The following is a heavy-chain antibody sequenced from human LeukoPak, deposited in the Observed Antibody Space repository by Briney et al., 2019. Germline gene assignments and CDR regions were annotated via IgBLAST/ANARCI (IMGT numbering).Heavy chain of an antibody. CDR2: IIPIFGTA. D-gene: IGHD3-22*01. CDR3: ARALTGYYDSSGYYPGGY. Sequence: ASVKVSCKASGGTFSSYAISRVRQAPGQGLEWMGGIIPIFGTANYAQKFQGRVTITADESTSTAYMELSSLRSEDTAVYYCARALTGYYDSSGYYPGGYWGQGTLVTVSS. V-gene: IGHV1-69*13. J-gene: IGHJ4*02. CDR1: GGTFSSYA.